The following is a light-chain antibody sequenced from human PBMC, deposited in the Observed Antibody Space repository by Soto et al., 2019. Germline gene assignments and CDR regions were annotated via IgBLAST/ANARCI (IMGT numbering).Light chain of an antibody. V-gene: IGKV1-27*01. Sequence: DIQMNQSPSSLSASVGDRVTITCRASQGISNYLAWYHQKPGKVPKLLIYAASTLQSGVPSRFSGSGSGTDFTLPISSLQSEDVATYYCQNNNRAPRTFGQGTKL. CDR2: AAS. J-gene: IGKJ1*01. CDR1: QGISNY. CDR3: QNNNRAPRT.